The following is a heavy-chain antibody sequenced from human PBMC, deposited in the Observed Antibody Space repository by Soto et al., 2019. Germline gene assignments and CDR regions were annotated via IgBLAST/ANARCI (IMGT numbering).Heavy chain of an antibody. Sequence: GGSLRLSCAASGFTFSSYAMHWVRQAPGKGLEWVAVISYDGSNKYYADSVKGRFTISRDNSKNTLYLQMNSLRAEDTAVYYCARDFHEYYDSSGYHIWGQGTMVTVSS. CDR1: GFTFSSYA. D-gene: IGHD3-22*01. CDR3: ARDFHEYYDSSGYHI. CDR2: ISYDGSNK. V-gene: IGHV3-30-3*01. J-gene: IGHJ3*02.